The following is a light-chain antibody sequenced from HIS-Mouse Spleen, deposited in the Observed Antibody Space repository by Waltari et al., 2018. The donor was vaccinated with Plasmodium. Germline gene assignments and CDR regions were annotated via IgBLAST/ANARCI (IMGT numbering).Light chain of an antibody. Sequence: QSVLTQPPSVSGAPGQRVTISCTGSSSNIGAGYDVHWYQQLPGTAPKLLIYGNSNRPSGVPDLFSGSKSGTSASLAITELQAEDEADYYCQSYDSSLSGVVFGGGTKLTVL. V-gene: IGLV1-40*01. CDR2: GNS. CDR3: QSYDSSLSGVV. J-gene: IGLJ2*01. CDR1: SSNIGAGYD.